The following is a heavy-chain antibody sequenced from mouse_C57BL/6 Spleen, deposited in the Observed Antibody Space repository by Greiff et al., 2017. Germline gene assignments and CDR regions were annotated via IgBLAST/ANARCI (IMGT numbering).Heavy chain of an antibody. D-gene: IGHD1-1*01. CDR3: ARHEYYGSFLDV. Sequence: VKLVESGPGLVAPSQSLSITCTVSGFSLTSYGVHWVRPPPGKGLEWLVVIWSDGSTTYNSALKSRLSISTDNAKSQVFLKMNSLQTDDTAMYYCARHEYYGSFLDVWGTGTTVTVSS. CDR2: IWSDGST. V-gene: IGHV2-6-1*01. J-gene: IGHJ1*03. CDR1: GFSLTSYG.